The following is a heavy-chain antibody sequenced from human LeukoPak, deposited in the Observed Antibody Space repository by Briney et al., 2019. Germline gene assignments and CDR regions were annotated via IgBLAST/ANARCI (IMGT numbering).Heavy chain of an antibody. J-gene: IGHJ5*02. D-gene: IGHD4-17*01. CDR3: ARDLPDYGDYAGGQLNWFDP. CDR1: GFIFSSYA. CDR2: ISGSGGNT. Sequence: GGSLRLSCAASGFIFSSYAMSWVRQAPGKGLEWVSGISGSGGNTYNADSVTGRFTISRDNSKNTLYLQMNSLRAEDTAVYYCARDLPDYGDYAGGQLNWFDPWGQGTLVTVSS. V-gene: IGHV3-23*01.